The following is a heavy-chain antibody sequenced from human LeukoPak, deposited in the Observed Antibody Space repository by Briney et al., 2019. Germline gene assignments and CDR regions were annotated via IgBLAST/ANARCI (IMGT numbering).Heavy chain of an antibody. CDR1: GYTFTDYY. CDR2: VDPEDGET. CDR3: ARDISGTDPYYFDY. V-gene: IGHV1-69-2*01. J-gene: IGHJ4*02. Sequence: ASVKVSCKASGYTFTDYYMHWVQQAPGKGLEWMGRVDPEDGETIYAEKFQGRVTITADTSTDTAYMELSSLRSDDTAVYYCARDISGTDPYYFDYWGQGTLVTVSS. D-gene: IGHD3-10*01.